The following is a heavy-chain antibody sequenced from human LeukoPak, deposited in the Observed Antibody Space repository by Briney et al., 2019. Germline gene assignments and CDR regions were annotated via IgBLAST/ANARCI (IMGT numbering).Heavy chain of an antibody. Sequence: GGSLRLSCAASGFIFSSHWMSWVRQPPGKGLEWVANINLDGSDKYYVDSVKGRFTISRDNAKNSLYLRMNSLRAEDTAIYYCARSGSYFSKWGQGALVTVSS. J-gene: IGHJ4*02. D-gene: IGHD1-26*01. CDR1: GFIFSSHW. CDR3: ARSGSYFSK. CDR2: INLDGSDK. V-gene: IGHV3-7*01.